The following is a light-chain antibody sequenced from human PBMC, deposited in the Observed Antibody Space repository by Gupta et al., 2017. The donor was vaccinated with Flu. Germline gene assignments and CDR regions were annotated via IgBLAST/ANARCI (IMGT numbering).Light chain of an antibody. Sequence: SSVLTQPPSASVAPGQSATITCGGNDIGTRSVHWYQQKAGQAPVLLVHDDSDRPSGIPERFSGSNSANTATLTTTRVEAGEEADYYCQEWDTSSDNVIFGGGTKLNVL. CDR3: QEWDTSSDNVI. CDR1: DIGTRS. J-gene: IGLJ2*01. V-gene: IGLV3-21*02. CDR2: DDS.